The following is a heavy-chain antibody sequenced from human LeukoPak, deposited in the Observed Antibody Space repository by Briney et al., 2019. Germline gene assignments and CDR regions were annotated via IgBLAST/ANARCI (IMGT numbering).Heavy chain of an antibody. CDR1: GGSISSSSYY. Sequence: SETLSLTCTVSGGSISSSSYYWGWIRQPPGKGLEWIGSIYYSGSTYYNPSLKSRVTISVDTSKNQFSLKLSSVTAADTAVYYCARDSPAGPHDSSGYYHNWFDPWGQGTLVTVSS. CDR3: ARDSPAGPHDSSGYYHNWFDP. V-gene: IGHV4-39*07. CDR2: IYYSGST. D-gene: IGHD3-22*01. J-gene: IGHJ5*02.